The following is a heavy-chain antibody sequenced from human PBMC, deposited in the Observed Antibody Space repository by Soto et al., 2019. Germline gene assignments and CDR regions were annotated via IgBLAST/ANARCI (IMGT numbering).Heavy chain of an antibody. J-gene: IGHJ4*02. CDR1: GFTFHNFA. Sequence: LDSGGGLVQPGGSRRLSCEASGFTFHNFAMSWVRQAPGKGLEWISYITTSSSTIYYADSVKGRFTISRDNAKSSLFLQMNSLRAEDTAVYYCARDRTGGPFDYWGQGTLVTVSS. CDR2: ITTSSSTI. D-gene: IGHD7-27*01. V-gene: IGHV3-48*01. CDR3: ARDRTGGPFDY.